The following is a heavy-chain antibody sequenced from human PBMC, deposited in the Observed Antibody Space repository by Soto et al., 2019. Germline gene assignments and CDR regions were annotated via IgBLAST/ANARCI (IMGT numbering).Heavy chain of an antibody. J-gene: IGHJ4*02. V-gene: IGHV4-59*01. D-gene: IGHD3-10*01. CDR1: GGSINSYL. Sequence: SETLSLTCTVSGGSINSYLWSWIRQSPGKGLEWIGHIYYSGSTSYSPSLKSRVSISVDTSKNQFSLEVHSVTAADTAVYYCARAGTNMVQFDYWGQGTLVTVSS. CDR2: IYYSGST. CDR3: ARAGTNMVQFDY.